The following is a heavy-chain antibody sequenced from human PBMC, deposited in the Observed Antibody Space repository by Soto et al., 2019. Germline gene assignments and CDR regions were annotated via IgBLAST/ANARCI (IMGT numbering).Heavy chain of an antibody. CDR1: CGSISSYY. CDR3: ASAMPHYFDY. J-gene: IGHJ4*02. CDR2: IYYSGST. D-gene: IGHD2-2*01. Sequence: SETLSLTCTVSCGSISSYYWSWIRQPPGKGLEWIGYIYYSGSTNYNPSLKSRVTISVDTSKNQFSLKLSSVTAADTAVYYCASAMPHYFDYWGQGTLVTVSS. V-gene: IGHV4-59*01.